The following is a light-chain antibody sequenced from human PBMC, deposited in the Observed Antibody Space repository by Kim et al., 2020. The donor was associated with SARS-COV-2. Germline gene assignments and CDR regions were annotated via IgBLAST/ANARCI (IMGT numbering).Light chain of an antibody. CDR3: HQYNNWPLT. Sequence: GSPGEKASPSCSASQSVRSKLAWYQQKPCQTPSLLIYGASNRVTGLPARISGSGSGTEFTLTISGLQSEDFAVYYCHQYNNWPLTFGGGTKVDIK. V-gene: IGKV3-15*01. CDR2: GAS. CDR1: QSVRSK. J-gene: IGKJ4*01.